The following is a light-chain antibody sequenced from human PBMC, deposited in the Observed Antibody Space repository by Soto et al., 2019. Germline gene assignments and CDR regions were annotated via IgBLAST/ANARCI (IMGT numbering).Light chain of an antibody. CDR3: QQYGSSGT. CDR1: QSVSNNY. Sequence: DIVLTQSPVTLSSSPGERATLSCRASQSVSNNYLAWYQQKPGQAPRLLIYGASNRATGIPDRFSGSGSGTDFTLTISRLEPEDFAVYYCQQYGSSGTFGQGTKVDIK. J-gene: IGKJ1*01. V-gene: IGKV3-20*01. CDR2: GAS.